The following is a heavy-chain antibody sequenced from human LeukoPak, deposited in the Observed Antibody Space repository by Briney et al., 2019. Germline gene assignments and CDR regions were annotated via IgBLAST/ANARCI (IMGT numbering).Heavy chain of an antibody. J-gene: IGHJ4*02. V-gene: IGHV3-23*01. CDR3: TCGGSGSPFDY. Sequence: GGSLRLSCAASGFTFSSYAMSWVRQAPGKGLEWVSAISGSGGSTYYADSVKGRFTISRDNSKNTLYLQMNSLRAEDTALYYCTCGGSGSPFDYWGQGTLVTVSS. D-gene: IGHD3-10*01. CDR1: GFTFSSYA. CDR2: ISGSGGST.